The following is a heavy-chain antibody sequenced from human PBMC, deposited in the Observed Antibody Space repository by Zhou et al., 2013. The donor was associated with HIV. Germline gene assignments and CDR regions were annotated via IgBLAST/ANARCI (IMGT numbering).Heavy chain of an antibody. Sequence: QVQLVQSGAEVKKPGSSVKVSCKASGGTFSSYAISWVRQAPGQGLEWMGGIIPIFGTANYAQKFQGRVTITTDESTSTAYMELSSLRSEDTAVYYCARGGYCSSTSCLEYFQHWGQGHPGHRLL. V-gene: IGHV1-69*05. D-gene: IGHD2-2*01. CDR3: ARGGYCSSTSCLEYFQH. J-gene: IGHJ1*01. CDR1: GGTFSSYA. CDR2: IIPIFGTA.